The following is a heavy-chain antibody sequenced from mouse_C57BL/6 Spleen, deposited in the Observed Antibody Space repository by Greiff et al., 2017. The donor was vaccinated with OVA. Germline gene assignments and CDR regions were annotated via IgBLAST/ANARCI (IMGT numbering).Heavy chain of an antibody. CDR2: IDPSDSYT. Sequence: QVQLQQPGAELVRPGPSVKLSCKASGYTFTSYWMHWVKQRPGQGLEWIGVIDPSDSYTNYNQKFKGKATLTVDTSSSTAYMQLSSLTSEDSAVYYCARGAPGSSGYYYAMDYWGQGTSVTVSS. V-gene: IGHV1-59*01. J-gene: IGHJ4*01. CDR1: GYTFTSYW. CDR3: ARGAPGSSGYYYAMDY. D-gene: IGHD3-2*02.